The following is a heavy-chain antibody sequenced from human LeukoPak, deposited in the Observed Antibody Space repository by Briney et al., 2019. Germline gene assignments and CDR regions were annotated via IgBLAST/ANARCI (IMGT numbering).Heavy chain of an antibody. V-gene: IGHV5-51*01. D-gene: IGHD3-3*01. CDR3: ARGRFPNWFDP. Sequence: GESLRISCKGSGYSFTTYWIGWVRQMPGKGLEWVGIIYPGDSDTRYSPSFQGQVTISADKSISTAYLQWSSLKASDTAMYYCARGRFPNWFDPWGQGTLVTVSS. CDR1: GYSFTTYW. CDR2: IYPGDSDT. J-gene: IGHJ5*02.